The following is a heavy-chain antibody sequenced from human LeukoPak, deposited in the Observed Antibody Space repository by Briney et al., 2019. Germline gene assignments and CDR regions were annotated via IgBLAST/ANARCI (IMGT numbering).Heavy chain of an antibody. CDR3: ARETEKQWHY. J-gene: IGHJ3*01. CDR2: IFHTGYT. V-gene: IGHV4-38-2*02. CDR1: GYPISMGYF. D-gene: IGHD6-19*01. Sequence: SETLSLTCTVSGYPISMGYFWGWIRQPPGKGLEWIGSIFHTGYTFYDPSFKRRLTISVDTSKNQFSLRLSSVTAADTAVYYCARETEKQWHYWGHGTMVTVSS.